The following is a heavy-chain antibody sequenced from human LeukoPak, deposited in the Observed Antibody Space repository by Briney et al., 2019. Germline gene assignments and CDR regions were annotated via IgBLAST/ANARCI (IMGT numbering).Heavy chain of an antibody. CDR1: GYTFSKYS. Sequence: ASVKVSCKASGYTFSKYSINWVRQAPGQGLEWMGWISGYNGKTNYAQKLQDRVTMTTDTSTSTAYMELRSLRSDDTAVYYCARNFHTGSWDYWGQGTLVTVSS. V-gene: IGHV1-18*01. J-gene: IGHJ4*02. CDR3: ARNFHTGSWDY. CDR2: ISGYNGKT. D-gene: IGHD1-14*01.